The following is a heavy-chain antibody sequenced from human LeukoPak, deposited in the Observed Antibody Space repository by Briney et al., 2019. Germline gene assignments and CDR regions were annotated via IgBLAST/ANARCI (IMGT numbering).Heavy chain of an antibody. CDR1: GFTFSSYA. D-gene: IGHD4-23*01. Sequence: GGSLRLSCAASGFTFSSYAMSWVRQAPGKGLEWVSGISGSGGSTCYTDSVKGRFTISRDNSKNTLYLQMDSLRAEATAVYYCAKGRSYLDAFDIWGQGTMVTVSS. CDR3: AKGRSYLDAFDI. J-gene: IGHJ3*02. V-gene: IGHV3-23*01. CDR2: ISGSGGST.